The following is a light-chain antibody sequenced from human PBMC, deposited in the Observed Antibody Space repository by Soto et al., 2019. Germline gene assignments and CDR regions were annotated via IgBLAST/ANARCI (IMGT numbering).Light chain of an antibody. V-gene: IGLV7-43*01. Sequence: QAVVTQVPSLTVSPGGTFTVTCASSTGAVISGYYPNWFQQKPGQAPRALTYSTSNKHSWTPVRFSGSLLVGKAALTLSGVQLEDEAEYYCLLFYGGAVVFGGGTKLTVL. J-gene: IGLJ2*01. CDR1: TGAVISGYY. CDR3: LLFYGGAVV. CDR2: STS.